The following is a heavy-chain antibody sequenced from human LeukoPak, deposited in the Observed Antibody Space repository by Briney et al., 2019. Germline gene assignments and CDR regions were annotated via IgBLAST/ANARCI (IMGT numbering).Heavy chain of an antibody. V-gene: IGHV3-74*01. D-gene: IGHD2-2*01. CDR3: ARGVGYCSSTSCYWWFDP. CDR2: INSDGSST. Sequence: GGSLRLSCAASGFTFSSYWMHWVRQAPGKGLVWVSRINSDGSSTSYADSVKGRFTISRDNAKNTLYLQMNSLRAEDTAVYYCARGVGYCSSTSCYWWFDPWGQGTLATVSS. CDR1: GFTFSSYW. J-gene: IGHJ5*02.